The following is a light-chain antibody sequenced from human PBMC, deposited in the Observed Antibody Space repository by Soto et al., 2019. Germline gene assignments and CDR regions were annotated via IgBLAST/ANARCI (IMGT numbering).Light chain of an antibody. J-gene: IGKJ4*01. CDR2: DAS. Sequence: DIVLTHSLCTLCWPAPDIATLSFRASQSVSSYLAWYQQKPGQAPRLLIYDASNRATGIPARFSGSGSGTDFTLTISSLEPEDFAVYYCQQRSKWTLNFGGGTKVDIK. CDR1: QSVSSY. CDR3: QQRSKWTLN. V-gene: IGKV3-11*01.